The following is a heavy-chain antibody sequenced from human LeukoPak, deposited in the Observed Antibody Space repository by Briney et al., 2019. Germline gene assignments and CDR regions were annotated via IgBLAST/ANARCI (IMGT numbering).Heavy chain of an antibody. V-gene: IGHV3-74*01. Sequence: GGSLRLSCAASGFTFSSYWMHWVRQAPGKGLVWVSRINSDGSSTSYADSVKGRFTISRDNAKNTLYLQMNSLRAEDTAVYYCARYSSSWHPDAFDIWGQGTMVTVSS. CDR1: GFTFSSYW. J-gene: IGHJ3*02. D-gene: IGHD6-13*01. CDR2: INSDGSST. CDR3: ARYSSSWHPDAFDI.